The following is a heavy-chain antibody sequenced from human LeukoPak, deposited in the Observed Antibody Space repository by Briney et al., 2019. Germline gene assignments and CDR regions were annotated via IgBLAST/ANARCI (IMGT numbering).Heavy chain of an antibody. CDR3: ARDRGYCSGGSCYSEYFDY. J-gene: IGHJ4*02. CDR1: GFTFSSYG. CDR2: IWYDGSNK. Sequence: PGRSLRLSCAASGFTFSSYGMHWVRQAPGKGLEWVAVIWYDGSNKYYADSVKGRFTISRDNSKNTLYLQMNSLRAEDTAVYYCARDRGYCSGGSCYSEYFDYWGQGTLVTVSS. V-gene: IGHV3-33*01. D-gene: IGHD2-15*01.